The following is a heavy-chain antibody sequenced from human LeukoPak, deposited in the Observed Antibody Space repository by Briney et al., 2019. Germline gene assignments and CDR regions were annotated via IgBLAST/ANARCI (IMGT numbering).Heavy chain of an antibody. J-gene: IGHJ4*02. V-gene: IGHV5-51*01. CDR1: GYSFTRYW. CDR3: AKNTGEGNYFDY. CDR2: IYPGDSDT. Sequence: GESLKISCKCSGYSFTRYWIGWVRQMPGKVLEWMGIIYPGDSDTRYSPSFQGQVTISAEKSISTAYLQWSSLKASDTAIYYCAKNTGEGNYFDYWGQGTLVTVSS. D-gene: IGHD3-16*01.